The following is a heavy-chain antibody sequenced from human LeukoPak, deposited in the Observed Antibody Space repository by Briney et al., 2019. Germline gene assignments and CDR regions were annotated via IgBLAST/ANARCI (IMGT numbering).Heavy chain of an antibody. V-gene: IGHV3-7*01. Sequence: GGSLRLSCAASGFTFSSYWMSWVRQAPGKGVEGVANIKQDGSEKYYVDSVKGRFTISRDNAKNSLYLQMNSLRAEDTAVYYCARDGYSEQLDYWGQGTLVTVSS. D-gene: IGHD5-24*01. J-gene: IGHJ4*02. CDR3: ARDGYSEQLDY. CDR1: GFTFSSYW. CDR2: IKQDGSEK.